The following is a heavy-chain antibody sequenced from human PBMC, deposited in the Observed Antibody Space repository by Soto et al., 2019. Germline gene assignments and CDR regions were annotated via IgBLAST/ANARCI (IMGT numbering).Heavy chain of an antibody. CDR1: GFSFSAYT. CDR2: ISFGGNSK. Sequence: QVQLVESGGGVVQPGRSLRLSCAASGFSFSAYTMHWVRQVPGKGLEWVAVISFGGNSKYYADSVKGRFTISRDNSDNTLYLQMNNLREDDTALYYCARAGYSSSQGDYFYCMAVWGQGTTVTVSS. D-gene: IGHD6-13*01. CDR3: ARAGYSSSQGDYFYCMAV. V-gene: IGHV3-30-3*01. J-gene: IGHJ6*02.